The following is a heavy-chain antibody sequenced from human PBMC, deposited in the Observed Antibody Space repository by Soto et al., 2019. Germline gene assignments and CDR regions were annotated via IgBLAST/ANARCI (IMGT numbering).Heavy chain of an antibody. CDR2: IYYSGST. CDR3: AREIRHYGDYYFVY. D-gene: IGHD4-17*01. CDR1: GGSISSYY. J-gene: IGHJ4*02. Sequence: SETLSLTCTVSGGSISSYYWSWIRQPPGKGLEWIGYIYYSGSTNYNPSLKSRVTISVDTSKNQFSLKLSSVTAADTAVYYCAREIRHYGDYYFVYWGKGPLVTVPS. V-gene: IGHV4-59*01.